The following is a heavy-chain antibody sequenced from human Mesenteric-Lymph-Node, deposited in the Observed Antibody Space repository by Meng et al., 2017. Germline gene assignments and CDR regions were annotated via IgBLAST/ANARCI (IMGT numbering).Heavy chain of an antibody. V-gene: IGHV4-59*01. CDR3: VRGFYDSSGYSSPFDY. Sequence: SETLSLTCTVSGDSLSSDYWNWIRQAPGKRLEWIGYIHYSGSTNYNPSLKSRVSISVDTARNQFTLRLSSVSAADTAVYYCVRGFYDSSGYSSPFDYWGQGTLVTVSS. J-gene: IGHJ4*02. D-gene: IGHD3-22*01. CDR2: IHYSGST. CDR1: GDSLSSDY.